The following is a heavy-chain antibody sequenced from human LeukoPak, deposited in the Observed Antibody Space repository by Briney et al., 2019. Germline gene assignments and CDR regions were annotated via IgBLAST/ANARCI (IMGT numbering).Heavy chain of an antibody. CDR1: GGSISSGGYY. Sequence: SETLSLTCTVSGGSISSGGYYWSWIRQPPGKGLEWIGYIYHSGSTYYNPSLKSRVTISVDRPKNQFSLKLSSVTAADTAVYYCARMSIAADWGQGTLVTVSS. D-gene: IGHD6-6*01. V-gene: IGHV4-30-2*01. CDR3: ARMSIAAD. J-gene: IGHJ4*02. CDR2: IYHSGST.